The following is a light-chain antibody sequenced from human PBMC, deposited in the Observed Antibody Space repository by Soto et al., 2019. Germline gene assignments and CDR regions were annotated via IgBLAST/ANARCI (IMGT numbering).Light chain of an antibody. CDR1: QNIDSY. CDR3: QQTYSTPIT. V-gene: IGKV1-39*01. Sequence: DIQMTQSPSSLSASVGDRVTITCRASQNIDSYLNWYQQRPGKAPKLLIHDASSLQSGVPSRFRGSGSGTDFALTINSLQPEDFATIYCQQTYSTPITFGQGTRLEIK. J-gene: IGKJ5*01. CDR2: DAS.